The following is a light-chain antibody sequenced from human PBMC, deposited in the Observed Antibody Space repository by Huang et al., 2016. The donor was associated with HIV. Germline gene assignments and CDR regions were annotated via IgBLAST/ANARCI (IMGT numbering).Light chain of an antibody. Sequence: EIVLTQSPASLSLSPGERAMLSCGASQSVSSRYLAWFQQKPGLPPRLLIYDASLRARVIPDRCSGGGSATYFTLTIIRLEPEDFAVYYCQQYGSFSYTFGQGTKLEIK. CDR1: QSVSSRY. V-gene: IGKV3D-20*01. CDR3: QQYGSFSYT. J-gene: IGKJ2*01. CDR2: DAS.